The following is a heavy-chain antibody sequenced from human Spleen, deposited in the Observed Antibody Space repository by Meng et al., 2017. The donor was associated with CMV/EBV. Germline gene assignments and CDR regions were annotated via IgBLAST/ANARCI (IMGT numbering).Heavy chain of an antibody. Sequence: GGSLRLSCAASGFTLSSYNMNWVRQAPGKGLEWVANIKQDGSEKYYVDSVKGRFTISRDNAKNSLYLQMNSLRAEDTAVYYCARDVRTVDFWSGYYTGIDYFDYWGQGTLVTVSS. V-gene: IGHV3-7*01. CDR1: GFTLSSYN. D-gene: IGHD3-3*01. CDR3: ARDVRTVDFWSGYYTGIDYFDY. CDR2: IKQDGSEK. J-gene: IGHJ4*02.